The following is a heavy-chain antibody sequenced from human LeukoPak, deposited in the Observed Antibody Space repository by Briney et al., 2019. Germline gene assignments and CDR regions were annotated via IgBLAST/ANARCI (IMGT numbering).Heavy chain of an antibody. D-gene: IGHD3-9*01. CDR3: AKSRGSHYDILTGYFDY. Sequence: ASVKVSCKASGYTFTSYYMHWVRQAPGQGLEWMGIINPSGGSTSYTQKFQGRLTMTRDMSTSTVHMELSSPRFEDTAVYYCAKSRGSHYDILTGYFDYWGQGTLVTVSS. CDR2: INPSGGST. V-gene: IGHV1-46*01. J-gene: IGHJ4*02. CDR1: GYTFTSYY.